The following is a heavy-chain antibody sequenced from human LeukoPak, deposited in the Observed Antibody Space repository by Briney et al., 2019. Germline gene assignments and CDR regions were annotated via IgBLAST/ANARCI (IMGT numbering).Heavy chain of an antibody. Sequence: ASVKVSCKASGYTFTSYAINWVRQATGQGLEWMGWMNPNNGNTGYAQKFQGRVTMTRNTSINTAYMELSSLRSEDTAIYYCARVNNWFDPWGQGTLVTVSS. J-gene: IGHJ5*02. V-gene: IGHV1-8*01. CDR1: GYTFTSYA. CDR3: ARVNNWFDP. CDR2: MNPNNGNT.